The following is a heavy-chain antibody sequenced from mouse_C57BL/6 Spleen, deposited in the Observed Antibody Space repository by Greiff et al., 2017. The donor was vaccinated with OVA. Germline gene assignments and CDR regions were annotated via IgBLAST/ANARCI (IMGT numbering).Heavy chain of an antibody. J-gene: IGHJ4*01. V-gene: IGHV1-7*01. CDR2: INPSSGYT. D-gene: IGHD2-3*01. CDR3: ARSPINDGYYYAVDY. Sequence: VQLQQSGAELVKPGASVKLSCKASGYTFTSYWMHWVKQRPGQGLEWIGYINPSSGYTKYNQKFKDKATLTADKSSSTAYLQLSSLTYEDSAVYYCARSPINDGYYYAVDYWGQGASVTVSS. CDR1: GYTFTSYW.